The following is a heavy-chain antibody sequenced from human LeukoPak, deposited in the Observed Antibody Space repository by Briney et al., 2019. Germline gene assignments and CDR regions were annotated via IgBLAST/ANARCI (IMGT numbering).Heavy chain of an antibody. Sequence: SETLSLTCAVYGGSFSGYYWSWIRQPPGKGLEWIGEINHSGSTNYNPSLKSRVTISMDTSKNQFSLKLSSVTAADTAVYYCAREAVAAAEVDYWGQGTLVTVSS. CDR3: AREAVAAAEVDY. CDR2: INHSGST. D-gene: IGHD6-13*01. CDR1: GGSFSGYY. J-gene: IGHJ4*02. V-gene: IGHV4-34*01.